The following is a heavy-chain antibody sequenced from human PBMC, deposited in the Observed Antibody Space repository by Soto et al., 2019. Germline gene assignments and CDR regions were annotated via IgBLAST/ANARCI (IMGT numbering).Heavy chain of an antibody. Sequence: QVQLVQSGAEVKKPGASVKVSCRASGYTFSDYAIHWVRQAPGQSLQWMGWISACNGETKYLQKFQGRVTFTRDTSAGTAYIELPRLVSDDTAMYYCAAIDLGDYCGQATLVTVCS. J-gene: IGHJ4*02. D-gene: IGHD2-2*02. CDR1: GYTFSDYA. CDR3: AAIDLGDY. V-gene: IGHV1-3*01. CDR2: ISACNGET.